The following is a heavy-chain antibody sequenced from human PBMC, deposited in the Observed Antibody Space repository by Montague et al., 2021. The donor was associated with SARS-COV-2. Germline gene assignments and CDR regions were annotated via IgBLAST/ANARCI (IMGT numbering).Heavy chain of an antibody. D-gene: IGHD3-3*01. CDR3: ARRGTGNYEILDY. V-gene: IGHV4-59*01. CDR1: GGSMSRYY. Sequence: SETLSLTCTISGGSMSRYYLPWIRQLPGKELEWIGSIYDSGGSWYNPSLKSRVSISVDASKNQFSLRVTSVTAADTAVYFCARRGTGNYEILDYWGQGILVSVS. J-gene: IGHJ4*02. CDR2: IYDSGGS.